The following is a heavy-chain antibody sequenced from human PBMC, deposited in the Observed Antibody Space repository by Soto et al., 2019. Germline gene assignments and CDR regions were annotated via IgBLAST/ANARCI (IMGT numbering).Heavy chain of an antibody. D-gene: IGHD6-13*01. CDR3: AKATRGGAATLIRDY. CDR2: ISSSSSYI. J-gene: IGHJ4*02. CDR1: GFTFSSYS. V-gene: IGHV3-21*04. Sequence: GGSLRLSCAASGFTFSSYSMNWVRQAPGKGLEWVSSISSSSSYIYYADSVKGRFTISRDNAKNSLYLQMNSLRAEDMAVYYCAKATRGGAATLIRDYWGQGTLVTVSS.